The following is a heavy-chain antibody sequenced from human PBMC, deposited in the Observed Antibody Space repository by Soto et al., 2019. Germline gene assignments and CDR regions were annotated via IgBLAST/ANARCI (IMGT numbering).Heavy chain of an antibody. CDR1: GGSISSGDYY. Sequence: QVQLQESGPGLVKPSQTLSLTCTVSGGSISSGDYYWSWIRQPPGKGLEWIGYIYYSGCTYYNPSLKIRVTISVDTSKNQFSLKLSSVTAADTAVYYCAREAGEYCSGGSCYSDWFDPWGQGTLVTVSS. D-gene: IGHD2-15*01. CDR2: IYYSGCT. CDR3: AREAGEYCSGGSCYSDWFDP. J-gene: IGHJ5*02. V-gene: IGHV4-30-4*01.